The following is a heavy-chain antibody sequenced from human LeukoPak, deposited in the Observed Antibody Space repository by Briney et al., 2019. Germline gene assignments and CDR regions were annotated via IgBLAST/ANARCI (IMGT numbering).Heavy chain of an antibody. CDR3: EGEAVPGRHHFDY. Sequence: PGGSLRLSCTASGCTFSTYGMRWVRQAPGKGLEWVAVISYSGSDKYYADSVNGLFTFSKDNYKNMLYRQMNSLTAEDTAFYYCEGEAVPGRHHFDYWRQDPRVPV. J-gene: IGHJ4*02. D-gene: IGHD2-2*01. CDR2: ISYSGSDK. CDR1: GCTFSTYG. V-gene: IGHV3-30*03.